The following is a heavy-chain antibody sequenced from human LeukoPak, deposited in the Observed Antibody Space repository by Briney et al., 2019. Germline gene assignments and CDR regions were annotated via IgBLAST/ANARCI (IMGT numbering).Heavy chain of an antibody. CDR3: AREVTWLDRGNQHYYYMDV. J-gene: IGHJ6*03. CDR2: MKHDESER. D-gene: IGHD6-19*01. CDR1: GFTFSAYS. Sequence: GGSLRLSCAASGFTFSAYSMTWVRQAPGKGLEWLANMKHDESERQYVDSVKGRFTISRDNAKNSVHLLMTSLRAEDTAVYFCAREVTWLDRGNQHYYYMDVWGNGTTVTVSS. V-gene: IGHV3-7*01.